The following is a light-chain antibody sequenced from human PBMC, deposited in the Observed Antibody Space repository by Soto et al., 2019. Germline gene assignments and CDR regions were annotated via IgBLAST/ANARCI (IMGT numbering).Light chain of an antibody. V-gene: IGKV3-15*01. CDR2: GAS. J-gene: IGKJ1*01. CDR3: QQYNTWPLT. Sequence: ETVMTQSPVTLSVSPGERATLSCTASQSVSSNLDWYQQKPGQAPSLLIYGASSRATGIPDRFSGSGSGTDFTLTISRLKYEDVPLYQCQQYNTWPLTFAQGTKVDI. CDR1: QSVSSN.